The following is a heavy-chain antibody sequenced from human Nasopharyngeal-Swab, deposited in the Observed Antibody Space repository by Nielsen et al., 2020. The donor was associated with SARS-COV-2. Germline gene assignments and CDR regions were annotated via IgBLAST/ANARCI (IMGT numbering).Heavy chain of an antibody. D-gene: IGHD1-26*01. CDR3: ARVRVGADYYYYGTDV. CDR1: GYTFTSYG. J-gene: IGHJ6*02. V-gene: IGHV1-18*01. Sequence: ASVKVSCKASGYTFTSYGISWVRQAPGQGLEWMGWISAYNGNTNYAQKLQGRVTMTTDTSTSTAYMELRSLRSDDTAVYYCARVRVGADYYYYGTDVWGQGTTVTVSS. CDR2: ISAYNGNT.